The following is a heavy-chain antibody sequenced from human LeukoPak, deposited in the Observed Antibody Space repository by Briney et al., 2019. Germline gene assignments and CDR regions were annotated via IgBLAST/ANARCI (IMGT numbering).Heavy chain of an antibody. CDR2: ISTSSSYI. V-gene: IGHV3-21*01. J-gene: IGHJ4*02. CDR1: GFTFSSYS. CDR3: ARDGYSGYDWVY. D-gene: IGHD5-12*01. Sequence: PRGSLRLSCAASGFTFSSYSMNWVRQAPGKGLEWVSSISTSSSYIYYADSVKGRFTISRDNAKNSLYLQMNSLRAEDTALYYCARDGYSGYDWVYWGQGTLVTVSS.